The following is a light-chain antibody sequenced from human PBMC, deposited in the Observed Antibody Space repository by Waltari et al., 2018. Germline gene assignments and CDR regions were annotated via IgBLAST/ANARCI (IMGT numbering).Light chain of an antibody. V-gene: IGKV3-11*01. Sequence: EIVLTQSPATLSLSPGERATLSCRASQSVSSYLAWYQQKPGQAPRLLIYDASNRATGIPARFSGSGSGTDFTLTISSLEPEDFAVYYCQQYDSSLSLSFGGGTKVEIK. CDR3: QQYDSSLSLS. J-gene: IGKJ4*01. CDR1: QSVSSY. CDR2: DAS.